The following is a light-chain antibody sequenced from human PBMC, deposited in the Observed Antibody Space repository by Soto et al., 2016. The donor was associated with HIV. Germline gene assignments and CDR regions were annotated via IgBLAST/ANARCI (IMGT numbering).Light chain of an antibody. J-gene: IGKJ5*01. CDR3: QQYNSYSIT. CDR1: QSISTW. V-gene: IGKV1-5*03. Sequence: DIQMTQSPPTLSASVGDRVTITCRASQSISTWLAWYQQKPGKAPKLLISKTSILESGVPSRFSGSGSGTEFTLTISSLQPDDFATYYCQQYNSYSITFGQGTRLEIQ. CDR2: KTS.